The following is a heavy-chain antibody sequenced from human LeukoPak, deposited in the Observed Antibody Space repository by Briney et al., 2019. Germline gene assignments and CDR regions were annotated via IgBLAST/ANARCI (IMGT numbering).Heavy chain of an antibody. D-gene: IGHD3-10*01. CDR1: GYTFTSYG. CDR3: ARGGGSGSYYNPFGYYFDY. J-gene: IGHJ4*02. CDR2: ISAYNGNT. Sequence: ASVKVSCKASGYTFTSYGTSWVRQAPGQGLEWMGWISAYNGNTNYAQKLQGRVTMTTDTSTSTAYMELRSLRSDDTAVYYCARGGGSGSYYNPFGYYFDYWGQGTLVTVSS. V-gene: IGHV1-18*04.